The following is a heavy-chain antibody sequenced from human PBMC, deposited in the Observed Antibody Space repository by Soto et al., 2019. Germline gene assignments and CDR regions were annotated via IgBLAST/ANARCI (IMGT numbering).Heavy chain of an antibody. J-gene: IGHJ4*01. CDR3: ERWAEGVTTPHFDY. Sequence: ESLKISCKGSRYRFTNYWIGWVRQMPGKGLEWMGIIYPDDSDIRYSPSFQGQVTISADKSISTAYLQWSSLKASDTAMYYCERWAEGVTTPHFDYWGQGTLVTVSS. V-gene: IGHV5-51*01. CDR1: RYRFTNYW. CDR2: IYPDDSDI. D-gene: IGHD4-17*01.